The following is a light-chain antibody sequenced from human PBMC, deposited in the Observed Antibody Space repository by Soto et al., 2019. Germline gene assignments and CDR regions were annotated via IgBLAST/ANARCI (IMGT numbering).Light chain of an antibody. J-gene: IGKJ1*01. CDR3: QQFGTSPLWT. V-gene: IGKV3-20*01. CDR1: QNVRSN. CDR2: ETS. Sequence: EIVMTQSPATLSVSPGERATLSCRASQNVRSNLAWYQQKPGQAPRLLMYETSTRATGIPDRFSGSGSGTDFTLTISRLEPEDFAVYFCQQFGTSPLWTFGQGTKVDI.